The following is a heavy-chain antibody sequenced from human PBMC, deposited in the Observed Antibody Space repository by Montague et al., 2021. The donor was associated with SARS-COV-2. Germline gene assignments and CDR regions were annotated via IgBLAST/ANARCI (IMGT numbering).Heavy chain of an antibody. CDR3: VREGRSSAYAMDY. J-gene: IGHJ4*02. CDR1: GASMSGSY. CDR2: IYSSGST. V-gene: IGHV4-59*01. D-gene: IGHD3-22*01. Sequence: SETLSLTRTVSGASMSGSYWGWVRQPPGKGPEWIGNIYSSGSTHYNPSLKSRVTISVDTSKSQFSLRLTSVTAADTAVYYCVREGRSSAYAMDYWGQGTLVTVSS.